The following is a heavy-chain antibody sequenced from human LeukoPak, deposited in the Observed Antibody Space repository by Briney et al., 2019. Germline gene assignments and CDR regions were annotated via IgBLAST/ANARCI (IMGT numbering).Heavy chain of an antibody. D-gene: IGHD2-21*02. CDR2: INHSGST. CDR1: GGSFSGYY. Sequence: SETLSLTCAVYGGSFSGYYWSWIRQPPGKGLEWIGEINHSGSTNYNPSLKSRVTISVDTSKNQFSLKLSSVTAADTAVYYCARSPLVVVTAMGDWYFDLWGRGTLVTVSS. J-gene: IGHJ2*01. V-gene: IGHV4-34*01. CDR3: ARSPLVVVTAMGDWYFDL.